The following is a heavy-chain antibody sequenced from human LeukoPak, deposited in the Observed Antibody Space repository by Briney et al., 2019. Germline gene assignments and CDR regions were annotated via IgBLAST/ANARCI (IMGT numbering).Heavy chain of an antibody. D-gene: IGHD1-26*01. J-gene: IGHJ4*02. CDR3: ARLTGSYYPY. Sequence: GGSLTLSCVASGSTFSSYWMSWVRQAPGKGLEWVANIKQDGSEKYYVDSVKGRFTISRDNAKNSLYLQMNSLRAEDTAVYYCARLTGSYYPYWGQGTLVTVSS. CDR2: IKQDGSEK. V-gene: IGHV3-7*05. CDR1: GSTFSSYW.